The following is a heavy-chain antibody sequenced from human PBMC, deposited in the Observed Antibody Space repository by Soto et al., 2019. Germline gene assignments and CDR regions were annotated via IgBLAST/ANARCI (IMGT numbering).Heavy chain of an antibody. V-gene: IGHV1-18*04. CDR3: ARNTTRDWFDP. J-gene: IGHJ5*02. CDR1: GYIFSSYS. D-gene: IGHD1-26*01. CDR2: ISGYNGDT. Sequence: QVQLVQSGGEVKNPGASVKISCKASGYIFSSYSLNWVRQAPGQGPEWMGWISGYNGDTDYAQSFQGRVTMTTDASTNTSYMELRSLRSDDTAIYYCARNTTRDWFDPWGQGTLVTVYS.